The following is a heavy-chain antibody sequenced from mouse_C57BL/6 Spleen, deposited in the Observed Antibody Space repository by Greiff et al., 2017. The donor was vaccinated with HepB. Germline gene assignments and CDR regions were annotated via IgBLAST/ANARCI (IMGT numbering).Heavy chain of an antibody. Sequence: QVQLQQPGTELVKPGASVKLSCKASGYTFTSYWMNWVKQRPGQGLEWIGNINPSNGGTNYNEKFKSKATLTVDKSSSTAYMKLSNLTSENCAVYDCARDHYGNYDGYYAMDYWGQGTSVTVSS. D-gene: IGHD2-1*01. CDR2: INPSNGGT. V-gene: IGHV1-53*01. CDR3: ARDHYGNYDGYYAMDY. CDR1: GYTFTSYW. J-gene: IGHJ4*01.